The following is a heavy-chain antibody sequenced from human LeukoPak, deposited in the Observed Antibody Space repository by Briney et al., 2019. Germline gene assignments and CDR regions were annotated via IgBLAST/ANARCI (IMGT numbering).Heavy chain of an antibody. V-gene: IGHV1-69*06. Sequence: ASVKVSCKASGGTFSSYAIGWVRQAPGQGLEWMGGIIPIFGTANYAQKFQGRVTITADKSTSTAYMELRSLRSDDTAVYYCARVGYYDSSGYYYFLYWGQGTLVTVSS. J-gene: IGHJ4*02. CDR3: ARVGYYDSSGYYYFLY. D-gene: IGHD3-22*01. CDR2: IIPIFGTA. CDR1: GGTFSSYA.